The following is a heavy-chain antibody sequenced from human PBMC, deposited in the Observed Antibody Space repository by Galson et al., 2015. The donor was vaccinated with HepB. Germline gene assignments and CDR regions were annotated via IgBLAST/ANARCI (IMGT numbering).Heavy chain of an antibody. J-gene: IGHJ4*02. CDR1: GFTFSAYA. D-gene: IGHD3-10*01. CDR2: ISYDATNK. Sequence: SLRLSCAASGFTFSAYAIHWVRQAPGKGLEWVAVISYDATNKYYADSVKGRFTISRDNSKNTLYLQMNSLRAEDTAVYYCAREIHGEIGFDYWGQGTLVTVSS. V-gene: IGHV3-30-3*01. CDR3: AREIHGEIGFDY.